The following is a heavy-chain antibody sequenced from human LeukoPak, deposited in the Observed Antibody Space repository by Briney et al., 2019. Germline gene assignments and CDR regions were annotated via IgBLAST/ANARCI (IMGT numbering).Heavy chain of an antibody. D-gene: IGHD3-10*01. V-gene: IGHV4-59*01. CDR1: GGSISSYY. J-gene: IGHJ6*03. CDR2: IYYSGST. CDR3: ARGRSSMVRGYYYYYMDV. Sequence: SETLSLTCSVSGGSISSYYCSWIQQPPGKGLEWIGYIYYSGSTNYNPSLKSRVTISVDTSKNQFSLKLSSVTAADTAVYYCARGRSSMVRGYYYYYMDVWGKGTTVTISS.